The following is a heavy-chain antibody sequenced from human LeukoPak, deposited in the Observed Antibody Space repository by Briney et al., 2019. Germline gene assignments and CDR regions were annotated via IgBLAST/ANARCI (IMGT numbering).Heavy chain of an antibody. D-gene: IGHD3-9*01. J-gene: IGHJ6*03. CDR3: ARLFLYYDFLTGFSTSHYYYMDV. V-gene: IGHV4-30-4*07. Sequence: PSETLSLTCAVSGGSISSGAYSWSWIRQPPRKGLEWIGYVYYSGGTYYNPSLKSRVTISLDTSKNQFSLKLSSVTAADTAVYYCARLFLYYDFLTGFSTSHYYYMDVWGKGTTVTISS. CDR1: GGSISSGAYS. CDR2: VYYSGGT.